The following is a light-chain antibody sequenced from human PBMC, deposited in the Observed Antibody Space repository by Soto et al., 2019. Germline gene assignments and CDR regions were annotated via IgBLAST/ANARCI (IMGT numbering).Light chain of an antibody. CDR1: QSVSSSY. CDR2: GAS. V-gene: IGKV3-20*01. CDR3: QQYGSSPWIT. J-gene: IGKJ5*01. Sequence: EIVLTQSPGTLSSSPGERATLSCRASQSVSSSYLAWYQQKPGQAPRLLIYGASSRATGIPDRFSGSGSGTDFTLTISRLEPEDFAVYYCQQYGSSPWITFGQGTRLEIK.